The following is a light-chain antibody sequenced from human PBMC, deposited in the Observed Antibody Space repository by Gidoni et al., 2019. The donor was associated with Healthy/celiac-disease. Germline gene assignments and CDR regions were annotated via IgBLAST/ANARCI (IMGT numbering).Light chain of an antibody. Sequence: DIQMTQSPSSLSASVGDRVTITCRASQSISSYLNWYQQKPGKAPKLLIYAASSLQSGVPSSFSGSGSGTDFTLTISSLQPEDFATYYCQQSYSTLGTFGQXTKVEIK. J-gene: IGKJ1*01. V-gene: IGKV1-39*01. CDR3: QQSYSTLGT. CDR1: QSISSY. CDR2: AAS.